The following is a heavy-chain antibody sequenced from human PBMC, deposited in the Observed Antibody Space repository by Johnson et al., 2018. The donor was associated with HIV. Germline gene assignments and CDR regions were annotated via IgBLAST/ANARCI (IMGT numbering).Heavy chain of an antibody. Sequence: VLLVESGGGLVQPGGSLRLSCAASGFTVSSNYMSWVRQAPGKGLECVSLIYSGGSTYYADYVKGRFTISSDNAKNSPYLQMNSLRAEDTALYYCARVGAIAAGGAFDILGQGTMVTVSS. J-gene: IGHJ3*02. D-gene: IGHD6-13*01. CDR1: GFTVSSNY. CDR2: IYSGGST. CDR3: ARVGAIAAGGAFDI. V-gene: IGHV3-66*01.